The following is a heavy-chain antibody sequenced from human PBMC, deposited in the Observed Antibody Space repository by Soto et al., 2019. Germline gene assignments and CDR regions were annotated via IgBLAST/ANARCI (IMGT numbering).Heavy chain of an antibody. CDR2: IYYSGST. CDR1: GGSISSYY. J-gene: IGHJ5*02. Sequence: KTSETLSLTCTVSGGSISSYYWSWIRQPPGKGLEWIGYIYYSGSTNYNPSLKSRVTISVDTSKNQFSLKLSSVTAADTAVYYCARAPSYYYDSSGYYYWLDPWGQGTLVTVYS. D-gene: IGHD3-22*01. CDR3: ARAPSYYYDSSGYYYWLDP. V-gene: IGHV4-59*01.